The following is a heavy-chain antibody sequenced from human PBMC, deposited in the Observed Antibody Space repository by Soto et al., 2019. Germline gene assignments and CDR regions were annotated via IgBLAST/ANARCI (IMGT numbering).Heavy chain of an antibody. D-gene: IGHD3-3*01. Sequence: QVPVVQSGGEVKKPGASVKVSCKASGYTFTSYGISWVRQAPGQGLEWMGWISAHNGNTKYAQKFQGRVTLTTDTSTSTAYRELGGRGSGDTAVFYCARDPQIFDPWGQGTLVTVPS. CDR2: ISAHNGNT. CDR1: GYTFTSYG. J-gene: IGHJ5*02. CDR3: ARDPQIFDP. V-gene: IGHV1-18*04.